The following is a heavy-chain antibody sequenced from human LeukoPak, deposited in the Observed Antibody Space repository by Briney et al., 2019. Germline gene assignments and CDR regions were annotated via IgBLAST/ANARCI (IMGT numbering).Heavy chain of an antibody. CDR2: IWYDGSNK. CDR1: GFTFSSYG. Sequence: GGSLRLSCAASGFTFSSYGMHWVRQAPGKGLEWVAVIWYDGSNKYYADSVKGRFTISRDNSKNTLYLQMNSLRAEDTAVYYCARGFAVAVPYGYYFDYWSQGTLVTVSS. V-gene: IGHV3-33*01. D-gene: IGHD6-19*01. CDR3: ARGFAVAVPYGYYFDY. J-gene: IGHJ4*02.